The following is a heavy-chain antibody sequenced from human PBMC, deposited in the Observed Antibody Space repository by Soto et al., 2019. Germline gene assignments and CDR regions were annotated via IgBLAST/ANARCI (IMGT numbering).Heavy chain of an antibody. CDR3: ARSDGRF. J-gene: IGHJ4*02. V-gene: IGHV4-59*01. Sequence: QVQLQESGPGLVKPSETLSLTCTVSGGSISSYYWSWIRQPPGKGLEWIGYIYYSGSTNYNPCLKSRVTISVDTSKNQFSLKLSSVTAADTAMYYCARSDGRFWGQGTLVTVSS. CDR2: IYYSGST. CDR1: GGSISSYY.